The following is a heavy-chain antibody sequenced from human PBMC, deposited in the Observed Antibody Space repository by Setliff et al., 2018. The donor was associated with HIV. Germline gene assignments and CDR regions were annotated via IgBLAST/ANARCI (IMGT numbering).Heavy chain of an antibody. CDR2: IYYSGST. J-gene: IGHJ4*02. CDR3: ARQVSIPGVAITPVDY. Sequence: NPSETLSLTCTVSGGSISSNNYFWGWIRQPPEKGLEWIGSIYYSGSTYYNPSLKSRVTISIDTSRNQFSLKLSSVTAADTAVYYCARQVSIPGVAITPVDYWGQGALVTVSS. CDR1: GGSISSNNYF. V-gene: IGHV4-39*01. D-gene: IGHD5-12*01.